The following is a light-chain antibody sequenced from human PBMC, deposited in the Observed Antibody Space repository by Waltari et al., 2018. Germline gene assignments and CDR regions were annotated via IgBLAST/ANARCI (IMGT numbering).Light chain of an antibody. J-gene: IGLJ3*02. CDR2: DVT. V-gene: IGLV2-14*01. CDR1: SSDVGGYNS. Sequence: QSALTQPASVSGSPGQSITISCTGNSSDVGGYNSVSWYQQHPGKAPKLMIYDVTKRPSGVSALFSGSKSGNTASLTISGLQAEDEADYYCNSYTSSSTLWVFGGGTKLTVL. CDR3: NSYTSSSTLWV.